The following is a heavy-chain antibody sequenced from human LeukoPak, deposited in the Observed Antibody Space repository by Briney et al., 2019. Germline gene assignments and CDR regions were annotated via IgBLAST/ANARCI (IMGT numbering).Heavy chain of an antibody. D-gene: IGHD3-16*01. CDR1: GGSFGGYY. CDR2: INHSGST. CDR3: ARAWGPNDYFDY. V-gene: IGHV4-34*01. J-gene: IGHJ4*02. Sequence: SETLSLTCAVYGGSFGGYYWSWIRQPPGKGLEWIGEINHSGSTNYNPSLKSRVTISVDTSKNQFSLKLSSVTAADTAVYYCARAWGPNDYFDYWGQGTLVTVSS.